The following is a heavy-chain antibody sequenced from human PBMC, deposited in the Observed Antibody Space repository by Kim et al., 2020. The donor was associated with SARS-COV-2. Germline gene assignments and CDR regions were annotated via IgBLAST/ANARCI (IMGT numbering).Heavy chain of an antibody. CDR2: INPSGGST. CDR1: GYTFTSYY. D-gene: IGHD6-13*01. CDR3: AAGGLGPGDYYYYYGMDV. Sequence: ASVKVSCKASGYTFTSYYMHWVRQAPGQGLEWMGIINPSGGSTSYAQKFQGRVTMTRDTSTSTVYMELSSLRSEDTAVYYCAAGGLGPGDYYYYYGMDVWGQGTTVTVSS. J-gene: IGHJ6*02. V-gene: IGHV1-46*01.